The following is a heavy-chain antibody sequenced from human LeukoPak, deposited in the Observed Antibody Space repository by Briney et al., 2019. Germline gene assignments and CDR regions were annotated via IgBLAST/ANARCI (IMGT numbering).Heavy chain of an antibody. Sequence: SETLSLTCTVSGGSISSYYWSWIRQPPGKGLEWIGYIYYSGSTNYNPSLKSRVTISVDTSKNQFSLKLSSVTAADTAVYYCARVKSSSFWKCFDYWGQGTLVTVSS. CDR1: GGSISSYY. CDR2: IYYSGST. D-gene: IGHD6-13*01. V-gene: IGHV4-59*01. CDR3: ARVKSSSFWKCFDY. J-gene: IGHJ4*02.